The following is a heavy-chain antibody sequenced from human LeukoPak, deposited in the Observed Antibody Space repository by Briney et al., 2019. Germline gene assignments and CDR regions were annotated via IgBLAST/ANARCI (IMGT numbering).Heavy chain of an antibody. CDR3: ARGRAVGGRLWFDP. V-gene: IGHV4-4*09. CDR1: GGSINTYY. J-gene: IGHJ5*02. CDR2: IYINGST. D-gene: IGHD2-15*01. Sequence: SETLSLTCTVSGGSINTYYWSWIRQPPGKGLEGIGSIYINGSTKYNPSLKSRVTISVDTSKNQCSLELTSVTGGGTSLYYCARGRAVGGRLWFDPWGQGTLVTVSS.